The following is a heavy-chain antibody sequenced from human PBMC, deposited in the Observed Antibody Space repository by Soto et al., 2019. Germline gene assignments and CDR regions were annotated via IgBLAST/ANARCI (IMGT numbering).Heavy chain of an antibody. V-gene: IGHV4-38-2*02. J-gene: IGHJ4*02. CDR3: ARVRGASGNQYFDY. CDR2: LYHSGTT. Sequence: PSETLSLTCTVSGYSITSGFYWGWFRQPPRKGLEWIGSLYHSGTTYYNPSLKSRVTISVDTSKNQFSLKLSSVTAADTAVYYCARVRGASGNQYFDYWGQGTLVTVSS. D-gene: IGHD3-10*01. CDR1: GYSITSGFY.